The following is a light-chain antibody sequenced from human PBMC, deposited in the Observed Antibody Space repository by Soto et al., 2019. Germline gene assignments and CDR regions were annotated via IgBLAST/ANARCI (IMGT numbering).Light chain of an antibody. V-gene: IGLV2-14*01. CDR2: EVS. Sequence: QSALTQPASVSGSPGQSITISCAGTMRDVGGYNYVSWYQQHPGKAPKLMIYEVSNRPSGVSNRFSGSKSGNTASLTISGLQAEDEADYYCSSYTSSSTPFYVFGTGTKLTVL. J-gene: IGLJ1*01. CDR3: SSYTSSSTPFYV. CDR1: MRDVGGYNY.